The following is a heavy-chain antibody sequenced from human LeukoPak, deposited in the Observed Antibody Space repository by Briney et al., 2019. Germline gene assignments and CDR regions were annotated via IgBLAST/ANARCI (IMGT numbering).Heavy chain of an antibody. Sequence: GESLKISCKGSGYSFTSYWIAWVRQRPGKGLEWMGIIYPGDSDTRYSPSFQGQVTISADKSISTAYLQWSSLKASDTDMYYCAREGHSSYDYGYYYHYMDVWGKGTTVTVS. CDR3: AREGHSSYDYGYYYHYMDV. D-gene: IGHD5-12*01. CDR2: IYPGDSDT. CDR1: GYSFTSYW. J-gene: IGHJ6*03. V-gene: IGHV5-51*01.